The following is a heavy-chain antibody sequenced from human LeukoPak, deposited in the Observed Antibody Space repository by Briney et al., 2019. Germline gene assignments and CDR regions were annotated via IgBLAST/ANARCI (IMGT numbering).Heavy chain of an antibody. Sequence: SVKVSCKASGGAFSSYAISWVRQAPGQGLEWMGRIIPILGIANYAQKFQGRVTITADKSTSTAYMELSSLRSVDTAVYYCARYSFYDSSGYYSVYWGQGTLVTVSS. CDR3: ARYSFYDSSGYYSVY. D-gene: IGHD3-22*01. J-gene: IGHJ4*02. CDR1: GGAFSSYA. CDR2: IIPILGIA. V-gene: IGHV1-69*04.